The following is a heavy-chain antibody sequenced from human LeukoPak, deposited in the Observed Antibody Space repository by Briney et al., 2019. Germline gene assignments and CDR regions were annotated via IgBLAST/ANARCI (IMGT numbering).Heavy chain of an antibody. CDR1: GYTFTGYY. J-gene: IGHJ4*02. Sequence: ASVKVSCKASGYTFTGYYMHWVRQAPGQGLEWMGWINTNSGGTNYAQKFQGRVTMTRDTSISTAYMELSRLRSDDTAVYYCARDRGYDSSGYQYYFDYWGQGTLVTVSS. CDR2: INTNSGGT. V-gene: IGHV1-2*02. CDR3: ARDRGYDSSGYQYYFDY. D-gene: IGHD3-22*01.